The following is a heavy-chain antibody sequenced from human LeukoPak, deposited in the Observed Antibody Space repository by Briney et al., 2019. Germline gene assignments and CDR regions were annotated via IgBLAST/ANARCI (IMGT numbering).Heavy chain of an antibody. V-gene: IGHV4-34*01. CDR1: GGSFSGYY. CDR2: INNSGGT. CDR3: ARAPYLSSGS. Sequence: PSETLSLTCAVYGGSFSGYYWSWIRQPPGKGLEWIGEINNSGGTNYNPYLKSRVTISLDTPKNQFSLKLTSMTAADTAVYYCARAPYLSSGSWGQGILVAVSS. J-gene: IGHJ3*01. D-gene: IGHD3-22*01.